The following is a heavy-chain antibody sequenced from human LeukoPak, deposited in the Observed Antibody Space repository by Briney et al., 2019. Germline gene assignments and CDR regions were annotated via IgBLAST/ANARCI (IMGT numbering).Heavy chain of an antibody. J-gene: IGHJ6*04. CDR3: ARARGTMVRDYYYYYGMDV. CDR2: IYHSGST. V-gene: IGHV4-4*02. Sequence: SETLSLTCAVSGGSISSSNWWSWVRQPPGKGLEWIGEIYHSGSTNYNPSLKSRVTISVDKSKNQFSLKLSSVTAADTAVYYCARARGTMVRDYYYYYGMDVWGKGTTVTVSP. D-gene: IGHD3-10*01. CDR1: GGSISSSNW.